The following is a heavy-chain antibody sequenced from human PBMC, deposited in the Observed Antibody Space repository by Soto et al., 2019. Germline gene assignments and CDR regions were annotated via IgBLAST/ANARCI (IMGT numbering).Heavy chain of an antibody. CDR2: IIPIFGTA. CDR1: GGTFSSYA. D-gene: IGHD6-6*01. CDR3: ARAPYSSSSKEYYYYGMDV. J-gene: IGHJ6*02. V-gene: IGHV1-69*13. Sequence: GASVKVSCKASGGTFSSYAISWVRQAPGQGLEWMGGIIPIFGTANYAQKFQGRVTITADESTSTAYMELSSLRSEDTAVYYCARAPYSSSSKEYYYYGMDVWGQGTTVTVSS.